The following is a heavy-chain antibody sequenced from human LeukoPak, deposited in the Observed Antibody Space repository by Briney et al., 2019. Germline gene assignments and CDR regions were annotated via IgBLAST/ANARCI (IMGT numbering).Heavy chain of an antibody. Sequence: AGGSLRLSCAASGFTFSSYEMNWVRQAPGKGLEWVSYISSSGSTIYYADSVKGRFTISRDNSKNTVSLQMNSLRGEDTAVYYCAKDDAWGRYKDWGQGTLVTVSS. D-gene: IGHD3-16*01. CDR2: ISSSGSTI. V-gene: IGHV3-48*03. CDR1: GFTFSSYE. CDR3: AKDDAWGRYKD. J-gene: IGHJ1*01.